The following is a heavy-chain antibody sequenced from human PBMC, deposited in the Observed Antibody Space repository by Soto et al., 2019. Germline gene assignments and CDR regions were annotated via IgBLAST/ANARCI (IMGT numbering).Heavy chain of an antibody. V-gene: IGHV3-53*01. D-gene: IGHD3-22*01. Sequence: EVQLVESGGGLIQPGGSLRLSCAASGFTVSSNYMSWVRQAPGKGLEWVSVIYSGGSTYYADSVKGRFTNSRDNSKNTLYLQRNSLRAEDTAVYYCARDRVESGYPEYFQHWGQGTLVTVSS. CDR1: GFTVSSNY. CDR3: ARDRVESGYPEYFQH. CDR2: IYSGGST. J-gene: IGHJ1*01.